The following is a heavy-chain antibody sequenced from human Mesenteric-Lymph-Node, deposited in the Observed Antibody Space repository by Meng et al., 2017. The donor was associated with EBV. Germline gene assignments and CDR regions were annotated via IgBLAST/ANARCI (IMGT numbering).Heavy chain of an antibody. D-gene: IGHD2-2*01. CDR2: IYHSGST. J-gene: IGHJ4*02. CDR1: GDSISSDKG. V-gene: IGHV4-4*02. CDR3: ASRYCPTTSCRQD. Sequence: QGQRTGVGPGQRRPAGTLSLTCAVSGDSISSDKGWIWVRQPPGTGLEWLGEIYHSGSTNYNPSLTSRVTILVDKSKNQFSLKLSSVTAADTAVYYCASRYCPTTSCRQDWGQGTLVTVSS.